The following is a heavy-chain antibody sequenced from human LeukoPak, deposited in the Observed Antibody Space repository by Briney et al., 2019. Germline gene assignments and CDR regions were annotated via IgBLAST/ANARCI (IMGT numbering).Heavy chain of an antibody. V-gene: IGHV3-23*01. CDR1: GFTFSSYA. D-gene: IGHD3-10*01. J-gene: IGHJ3*02. CDR2: ISGSGGST. Sequence: PGGSLRLSCAASGFTFSSYAMSWVRQAPGKGLEWVSAISGSGGSTYYADSVKGRFTISRDNSKNTLYLQMNSLRAEDTAVYYCAKDLRLLLWSGEALDAFDIWGQGTMVTVSS. CDR3: AKDLRLLLWSGEALDAFDI.